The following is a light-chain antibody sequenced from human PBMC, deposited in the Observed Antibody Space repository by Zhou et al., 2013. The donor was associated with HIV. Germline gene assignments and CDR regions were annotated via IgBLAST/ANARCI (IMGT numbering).Light chain of an antibody. CDR3: QQYVSSVT. CDR2: DAS. Sequence: EVVMTQSPDTLSLSPGERATLSCRASQNVPYLAWYQQKSGQVPRLLIYDASTRATGIPDRFSGSGSGTDFNLTISRVEPEDTAVYYCQQYVSSVTFGQGTRL. CDR1: QNVPY. J-gene: IGKJ5*01. V-gene: IGKV3-20*01.